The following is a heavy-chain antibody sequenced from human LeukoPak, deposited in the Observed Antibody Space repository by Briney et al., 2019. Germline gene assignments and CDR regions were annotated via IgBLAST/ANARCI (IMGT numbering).Heavy chain of an antibody. CDR2: IRSKANIYAT. CDR1: GFTFSGSA. Sequence: GGSLRLSCAASGFTFSGSAMHWVRQASGKGLELVGRIRSKANIYATAYAASVKGRYTISRDDSKNTAYLQMNSLKTEDTAVYYCTTSLLSSGYYYVDYYYYYYMDVWGKGTTVTVSS. V-gene: IGHV3-73*01. CDR3: TTSLLSSGYYYVDYYYYYYMDV. J-gene: IGHJ6*03. D-gene: IGHD3-22*01.